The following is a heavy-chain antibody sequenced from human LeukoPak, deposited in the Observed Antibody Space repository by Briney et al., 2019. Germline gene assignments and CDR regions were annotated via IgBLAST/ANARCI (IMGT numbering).Heavy chain of an antibody. CDR3: ARDFRFVEDF. CDR1: GFTFDDYA. J-gene: IGHJ4*02. Sequence: AGGSLRLSCAASGFTFDDYAMRWVRQAPGKGLEWVSGISWNSGYIGYADSVKGRFTISRDNAKNSLYLQMNSLRAEDTAIYYCARDFRFVEDFWGKGTLVTVSP. CDR2: ISWNSGYI. V-gene: IGHV3-9*01. D-gene: IGHD3-3*01.